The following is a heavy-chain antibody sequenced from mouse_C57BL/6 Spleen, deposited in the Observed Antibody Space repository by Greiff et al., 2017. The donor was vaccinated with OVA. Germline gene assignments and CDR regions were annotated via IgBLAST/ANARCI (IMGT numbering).Heavy chain of an antibody. Sequence: EVQRVESGPELVKPGASVKIPCKASGYTFTDYNMDWVKQSHGKSLEWIGDINPNNGGTIYNQKFKGKATLTVDKSSSTAYMELRSLTSEDTAVYYCARRNGNSCAYWGQGTLVTVSA. CDR1: GYTFTDYN. D-gene: IGHD2-1*01. CDR2: INPNNGGT. J-gene: IGHJ3*01. CDR3: ARRNGNSCAY. V-gene: IGHV1-18*01.